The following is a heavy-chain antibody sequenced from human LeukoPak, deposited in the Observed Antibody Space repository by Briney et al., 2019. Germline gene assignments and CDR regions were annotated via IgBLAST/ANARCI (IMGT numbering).Heavy chain of an antibody. CDR2: ISGSGGST. J-gene: IGHJ4*02. Sequence: GGSLRLSCAASGFTFSSYAMSWVRQSPGKGLEWVSAISGSGGSTYYADSVKGRFTISRDNSKNTLYLQMNSLRAEDTAVYYCAKHRRYQNSFFDYWGQGTLVTVSS. CDR3: AKHRRYQNSFFDY. D-gene: IGHD2-2*01. CDR1: GFTFSSYA. V-gene: IGHV3-23*01.